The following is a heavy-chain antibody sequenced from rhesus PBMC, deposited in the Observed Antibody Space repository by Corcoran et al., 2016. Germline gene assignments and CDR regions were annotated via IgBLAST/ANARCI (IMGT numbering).Heavy chain of an antibody. Sequence: QVTLKESGPALVKPTQTLTLTCTFSGFSLSTSGMGVGWIRQPPGKALECLASIYWDDDKYYSKSLKSRLTIAKDTSKNQVVLTRTNMDPVDTATYYWARGAAGVYYFDYWGQGVLVTVSS. CDR1: GFSLSTSGMG. CDR2: IYWDDDK. J-gene: IGHJ4*01. V-gene: IGHV2S1*01. CDR3: ARGAAGVYYFDY. D-gene: IGHD6-25*01.